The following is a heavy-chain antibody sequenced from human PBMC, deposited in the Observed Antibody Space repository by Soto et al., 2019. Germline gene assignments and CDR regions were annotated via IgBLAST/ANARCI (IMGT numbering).Heavy chain of an antibody. CDR3: ARGNKGHGHYGPGSQGWYGP. D-gene: IGHD3-10*01. J-gene: IGHJ5*02. Sequence: QVQLVQSGAAVKKPGSSVRVSCKVSGGTFISHAINWLRQAPGQGLEWMGVIIPVTETPNNEEKLQGRVTITTDTAMTTGYMELSSLTFDDTAVYFCARGNKGHGHYGPGSQGWYGPWGQGTLVTVSA. CDR1: GGTFISHA. CDR2: IIPVTETP. V-gene: IGHV1-69*05.